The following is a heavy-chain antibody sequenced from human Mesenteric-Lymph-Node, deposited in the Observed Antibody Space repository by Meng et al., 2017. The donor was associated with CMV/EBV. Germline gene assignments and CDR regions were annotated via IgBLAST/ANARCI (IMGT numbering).Heavy chain of an antibody. D-gene: IGHD6-6*01. CDR3: AREYTTSSGYFDS. Sequence: GESLKISCVASGFTFNKYWMHWVRQPPGGGLVWLSRIDNEGSGAIYADSVKGRFTISRDNAKNSLYLQMNSLRAEDTAVYYCAREYTTSSGYFDSWGQGTLVTVSS. CDR2: IDNEGSGA. V-gene: IGHV3-74*01. J-gene: IGHJ4*02. CDR1: GFTFNKYW.